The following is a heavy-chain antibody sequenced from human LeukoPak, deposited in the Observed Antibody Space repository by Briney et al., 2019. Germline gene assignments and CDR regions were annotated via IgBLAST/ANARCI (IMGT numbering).Heavy chain of an antibody. CDR1: GYTFTSYG. Sequence: GASVKVSCKASGYTFTSYGISWVRQALGQGLEWMGWISAYNGNTSYAQKLQGRVTMTTDTSTSTAYMELRSLRSDDTAVYYCARDWRVAGTVYYFDYWGQGTLVTVSS. J-gene: IGHJ4*02. CDR2: ISAYNGNT. D-gene: IGHD6-19*01. V-gene: IGHV1-18*01. CDR3: ARDWRVAGTVYYFDY.